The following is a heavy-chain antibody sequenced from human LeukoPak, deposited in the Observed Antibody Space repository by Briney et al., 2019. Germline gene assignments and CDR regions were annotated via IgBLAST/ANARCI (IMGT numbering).Heavy chain of an antibody. V-gene: IGHV3-48*02. CDR2: ISSSSSTI. D-gene: IGHD6-19*01. J-gene: IGHJ4*02. CDR3: ARDEGDYSSGWYFDY. CDR1: GFTFSSYS. Sequence: GGSLRLSCAASGFTFSSYSMNWVRQAPGKGLEWVSYISSSSSTIYYADSVKGRFTISRDNAKNSLYLQMNSLRDEDTAVYYCARDEGDYSSGWYFDYWGQGTLVTVSS.